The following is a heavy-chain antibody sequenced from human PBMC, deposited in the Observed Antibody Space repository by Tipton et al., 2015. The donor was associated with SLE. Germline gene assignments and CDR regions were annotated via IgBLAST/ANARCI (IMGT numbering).Heavy chain of an antibody. D-gene: IGHD3-16*01. CDR1: GASIGTNY. CDR2: IYHSGST. V-gene: IGHV4-59*12. CDR3: VRDWGV. J-gene: IGHJ4*02. Sequence: GLVKPSETLSLTCTVSGASIGTNYWTWIRQPPGKGLEWIAEIYHSGSTNYNPALGSRVTISVDKSRNQFSLRLDSVTSADTAVYFCVRDWGVWGQGISVTVSS.